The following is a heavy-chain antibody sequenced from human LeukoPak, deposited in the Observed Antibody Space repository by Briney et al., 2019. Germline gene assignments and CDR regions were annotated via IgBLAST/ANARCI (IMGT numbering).Heavy chain of an antibody. CDR2: ISPNTGAT. Sequence: ASVKVSCKPSGSTFTGYYMHWVRQAPGQGLEWMGWISPNTGATMYAQKFQGRVTLTRDTSIDTGYMELSSLRSDDTAVYYCARDRVGSGWPRPYYFEFWGQGSLVSVSS. CDR3: ARDRVGSGWPRPYYFEF. D-gene: IGHD6-19*01. CDR1: GSTFTGYY. V-gene: IGHV1-2*02. J-gene: IGHJ4*02.